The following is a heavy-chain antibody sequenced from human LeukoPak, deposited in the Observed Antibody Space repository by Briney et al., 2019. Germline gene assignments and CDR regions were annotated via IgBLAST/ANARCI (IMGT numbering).Heavy chain of an antibody. Sequence: SETLSLTCTVSGGSISSYYWSWIRQPPGKGLEWIGYIYYSGGTYYNPSLKSRVTISIDTSKNQFSLKLSSVTAADTAVYYCARRGPPRTMLRGVKSGWFDPWGQGTLVTVSS. CDR2: IYYSGGT. CDR1: GGSISSYY. V-gene: IGHV4-59*12. D-gene: IGHD3-10*01. J-gene: IGHJ5*02. CDR3: ARRGPPRTMLRGVKSGWFDP.